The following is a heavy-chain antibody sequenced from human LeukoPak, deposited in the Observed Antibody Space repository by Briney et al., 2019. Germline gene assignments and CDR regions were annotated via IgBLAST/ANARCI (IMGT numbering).Heavy chain of an antibody. V-gene: IGHV1-46*01. D-gene: IGHD2-15*01. CDR1: GYILSSYN. Sequence: GASVKVSCKASGYILSSYNMHWVRQAPGQGLEWLGIINPSGGDTKYAQKFQGRVTLTRDKSTSTVYMELSSLRSEDTAVYYCARDRGLGGSCYDYWGQGTLVTVSS. J-gene: IGHJ4*02. CDR3: ARDRGLGGSCYDY. CDR2: INPSGGDT.